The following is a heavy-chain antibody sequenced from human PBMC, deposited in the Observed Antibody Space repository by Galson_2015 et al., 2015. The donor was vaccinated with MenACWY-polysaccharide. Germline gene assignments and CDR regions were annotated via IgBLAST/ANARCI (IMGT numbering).Heavy chain of an antibody. CDR3: AAGTGRDGYTFDF. Sequence: SLRLSCAASGFTFRSYGMHWVRQAPGKGLEWVTVIYYDGSNKYYIDSVRGRFTISRDNSRNTLYLQMNSLRAEDTAVYYCAAGTGRDGYTFDFWGRGTLVTVSS. CDR1: GFTFRSYG. D-gene: IGHD5-24*01. V-gene: IGHV3-30*12. CDR2: IYYDGSNK. J-gene: IGHJ4*02.